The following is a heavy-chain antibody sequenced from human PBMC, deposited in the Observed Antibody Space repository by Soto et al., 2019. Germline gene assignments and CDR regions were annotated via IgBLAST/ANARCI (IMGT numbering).Heavy chain of an antibody. CDR1: GFTFSSYA. D-gene: IGHD6-13*01. CDR2: ISYDGSNK. J-gene: IGHJ4*02. CDR3: ARDVPRAAAGIKVSYYFDY. Sequence: QVQLVESGGGVVQPGRSLRLSCAASGFTFSSYAMHWVRQAPGKGLEWVAVISYDGSNKYYADSVKGRFTISRDNSKNPLYLQMNSLRAEDTAVYYCARDVPRAAAGIKVSYYFDYWGQGTLVTVSS. V-gene: IGHV3-30-3*01.